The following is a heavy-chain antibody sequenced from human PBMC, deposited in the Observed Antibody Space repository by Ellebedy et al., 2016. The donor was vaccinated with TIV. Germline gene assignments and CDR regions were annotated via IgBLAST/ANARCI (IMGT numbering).Heavy chain of an antibody. Sequence: SVKVSXXASGDTFTCYDISWVRQATGQGLEWMGGIIPIFGTANYAQKFQGRVTITADESTSTAYMELSSLRSEDTAVYYCARQAYSGYVNFDYWGQGTLVTVSS. CDR2: IIPIFGTA. D-gene: IGHD5-12*01. CDR1: GDTFTCYD. CDR3: ARQAYSGYVNFDY. J-gene: IGHJ4*02. V-gene: IGHV1-69*13.